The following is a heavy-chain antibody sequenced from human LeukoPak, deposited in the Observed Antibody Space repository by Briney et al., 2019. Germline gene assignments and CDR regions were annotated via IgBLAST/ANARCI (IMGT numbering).Heavy chain of an antibody. CDR1: GFTFSTYV. Sequence: GGSLRLSCAASGFTFSTYVMSWVRQAPGKGLEWVSAISGSGGSTYYADSVKGRFTISRDNSKNTLYLQMNSLGADDTAVYYWEKGNWRYFDYWGKGPLVPVPS. D-gene: IGHD1-1*01. J-gene: IGHJ4*02. CDR2: ISGSGGST. CDR3: EKGNWRYFDY. V-gene: IGHV3-23*01.